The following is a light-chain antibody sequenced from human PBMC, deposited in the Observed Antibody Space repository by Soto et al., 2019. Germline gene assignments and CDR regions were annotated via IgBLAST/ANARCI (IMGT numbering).Light chain of an antibody. CDR2: EVS. CDR3: SSYTCSRAYV. Sequence: QYVLTQPASVSGSTGQSITISCTGTSSDVGGYNYVSWYQQQSGKAPKLMIHEVSNRPSGVSSRFSGSKSGNTASLTMSGPQAEDEADYYCSSYTCSRAYVFGIGTRVTVL. V-gene: IGLV2-14*01. J-gene: IGLJ1*01. CDR1: SSDVGGYNY.